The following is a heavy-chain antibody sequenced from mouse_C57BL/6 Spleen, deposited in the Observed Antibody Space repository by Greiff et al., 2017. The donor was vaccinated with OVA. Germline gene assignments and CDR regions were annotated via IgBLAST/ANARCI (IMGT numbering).Heavy chain of an antibody. Sequence: LEESGAELVHPGASVQLSCKASGYTFTTSPLEWMKQNHGKSLEWIGNFHPYNDDTKYNEKFKGKATLTVDTSSSTVYLELSRLTSDDSAVYDCARRGDYGSSYYFDYWGQGTTLTVSS. V-gene: IGHV1-47*01. CDR1: GYTFTTSP. J-gene: IGHJ2*01. CDR3: ARRGDYGSSYYFDY. CDR2: FHPYNDDT. D-gene: IGHD1-1*01.